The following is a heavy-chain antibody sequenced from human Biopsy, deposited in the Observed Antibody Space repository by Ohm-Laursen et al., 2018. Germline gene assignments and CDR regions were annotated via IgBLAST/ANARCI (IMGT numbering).Heavy chain of an antibody. V-gene: IGHV4-59*01. D-gene: IGHD3-3*01. CDR2: ISDRGTT. Sequence: PSETLSLTCPVSGGSMSGDYWSWIRQSPRKGLEWIGHISDRGTTNSSPSLRGRITISVDTSKNQFSLKLNSVSAADTALFFCARLYRLDDYWNDDPPDAFDVWGPGAMVTVSS. CDR1: GGSMSGDY. CDR3: ARLYRLDDYWNDDPPDAFDV. J-gene: IGHJ3*01.